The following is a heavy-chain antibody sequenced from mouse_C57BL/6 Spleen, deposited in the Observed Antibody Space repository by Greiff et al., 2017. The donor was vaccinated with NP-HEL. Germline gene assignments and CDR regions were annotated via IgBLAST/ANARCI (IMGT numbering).Heavy chain of an antibody. V-gene: IGHV1-55*01. CDR1: GYTFNSYW. Sequence: QVQLQQSGAELVKPGASVKMSCKASGYTFNSYWINWVKPRPGQGLEWIGVIYPGSGSTTYNEKFKGKATLTVDTSSSTAYMQLITLTSEDSAVYYCSRGRGFFDYWGQGTTLTVSS. CDR3: SRGRGFFDY. J-gene: IGHJ2*01. CDR2: IYPGSGST.